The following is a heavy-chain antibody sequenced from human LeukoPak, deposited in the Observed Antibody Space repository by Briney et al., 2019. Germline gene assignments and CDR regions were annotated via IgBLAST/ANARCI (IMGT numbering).Heavy chain of an antibody. CDR2: INPNSGGT. D-gene: IGHD1-1*01. V-gene: IGHV1-2*02. CDR1: GYTFSGYY. CDR3: ARDPVSGNLNYYYMDV. Sequence: ASVKVSCKASGYTFSGYYMHWVRQAPGQGLEWMGWINPNSGGTNYAQKFQGRVTMTRVTSISTAYMELSRLTSDDTAVYYCARDPVSGNLNYYYMDVWGKGTTVTVSS. J-gene: IGHJ6*03.